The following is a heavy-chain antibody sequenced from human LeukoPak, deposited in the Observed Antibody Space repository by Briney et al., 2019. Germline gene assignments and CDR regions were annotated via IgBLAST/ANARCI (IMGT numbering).Heavy chain of an antibody. CDR3: ARGSGGYYYDSSGYETFDI. Sequence: PSETLSLTCAVSGYSISSGYYWGWIRQPPGKGLEWIGSIYHSGSTYYNPSLKSRVTISVDTSKNQFSLKLSSVTAADTAVYYCARGSGGYYYDSSGYETFDIWGQGTMVTVSS. J-gene: IGHJ3*02. CDR2: IYHSGST. CDR1: GYSISSGYY. D-gene: IGHD3-22*01. V-gene: IGHV4-38-2*01.